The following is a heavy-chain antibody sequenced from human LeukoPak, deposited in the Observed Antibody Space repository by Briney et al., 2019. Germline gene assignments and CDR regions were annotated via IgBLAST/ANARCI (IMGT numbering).Heavy chain of an antibody. Sequence: SVKVSCKASGGTFSSYAISWVRQAPGQGLEWMGGIIPIFGTANYAQKFQGRVTITTDESTSTAYMELSSLRSEDTAVYYCVRVVREPLSWWFDPWGQGTLVTVSS. D-gene: IGHD1-26*01. CDR2: IIPIFGTA. CDR1: GGTFSSYA. J-gene: IGHJ5*02. CDR3: VRVVREPLSWWFDP. V-gene: IGHV1-69*05.